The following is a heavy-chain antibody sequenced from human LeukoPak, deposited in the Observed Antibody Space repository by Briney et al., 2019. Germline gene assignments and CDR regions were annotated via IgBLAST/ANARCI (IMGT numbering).Heavy chain of an antibody. J-gene: IGHJ4*02. CDR3: ARAIHYYYDSSGYPNCFDY. CDR2: MNPNSGNT. CDR1: GYTFNSYD. V-gene: IGHV1-8*03. Sequence: ASVNVSCKASGYTFNSYDINWVRQATGQGLEWMGWMNPNSGNTGYAQRFQGRVTIIKNSSISTVYLELSGLRSEDTAVYYCARAIHYYYDSSGYPNCFDYWGQGTLVTVSS. D-gene: IGHD3-22*01.